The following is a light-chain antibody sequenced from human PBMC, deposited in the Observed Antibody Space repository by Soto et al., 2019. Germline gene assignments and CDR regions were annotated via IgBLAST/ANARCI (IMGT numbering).Light chain of an antibody. CDR3: QQYNNWFPFT. V-gene: IGKV3-15*01. J-gene: IGKJ4*01. Sequence: EILMTQSPATLSVSPGDRVTLSCRASQSVSRKLGWYQQKPGQAPRLLLYDASSRATGIPARFSGSGSGTEFTLTISSLQSEDFAVYYCQQYNNWFPFTFGGGTKVEIK. CDR2: DAS. CDR1: QSVSRK.